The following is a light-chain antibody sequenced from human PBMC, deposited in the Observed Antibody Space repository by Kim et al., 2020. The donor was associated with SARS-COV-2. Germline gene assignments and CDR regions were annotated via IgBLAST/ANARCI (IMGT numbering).Light chain of an antibody. CDR2: ESK. CDR3: QQYDRLPLT. V-gene: IGKV1-33*01. Sequence: ASVGDRVTIMCQASQDIRDYLNWYQQKPGKGPKVLIYESKNLETGVPSRFTGSASGTEYTLTITSLQPEDIGTYYCQQYDRLPLTFGGGTKVDIK. J-gene: IGKJ4*01. CDR1: QDIRDY.